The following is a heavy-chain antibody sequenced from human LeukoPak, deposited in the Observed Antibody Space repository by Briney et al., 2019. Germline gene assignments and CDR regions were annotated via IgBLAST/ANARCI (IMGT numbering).Heavy chain of an antibody. CDR1: GGTFSSYA. CDR2: IIPIFGTA. D-gene: IGHD2-15*01. CDR3: ASHGGSRPRNNWFDP. Sequence: AASVKVSCEASGGTFSSYAISWVRQAPRQGLEWMGGIIPIFGTANYAQKFQGRVTITADESTSTAYMELSSLRSEDTAVYYCASHGGSRPRNNWFDPWGQGTLVTVSS. V-gene: IGHV1-69*01. J-gene: IGHJ5*02.